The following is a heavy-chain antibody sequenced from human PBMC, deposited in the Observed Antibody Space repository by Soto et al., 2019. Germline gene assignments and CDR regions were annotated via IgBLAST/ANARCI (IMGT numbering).Heavy chain of an antibody. CDR3: TTDRGSRDFSSGYLLDYYGMDV. CDR2: IKSESDGGTT. D-gene: IGHD3-3*01. CDR1: GFTVSIAG. J-gene: IGHJ6*02. Sequence: ECLRLSCAASGFTVSIAGMSWVRQPPGKGLEWVGRIKSESDGGTTDYAASVKGRVTISRDDSKNTLYLQVNSLKTEDTGVYYCTTDRGSRDFSSGYLLDYYGMDVWGQRTTVTVSS. V-gene: IGHV3-15*01.